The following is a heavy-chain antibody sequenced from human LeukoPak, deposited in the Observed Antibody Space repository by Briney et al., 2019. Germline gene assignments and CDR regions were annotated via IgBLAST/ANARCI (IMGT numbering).Heavy chain of an antibody. D-gene: IGHD4-17*01. CDR1: GFTFSDYY. J-gene: IGHJ4*02. Sequence: PGGSLRLSCAASGFTFSDYYMSWIRQAPGKGLQWVANINQDGSEKYYVDSVKGRFTISRDNAKNSLYLQMKSLRTEDTAVYYCARYGALDYWGQETLVTVSS. V-gene: IGHV3-7*04. CDR2: INQDGSEK. CDR3: ARYGALDY.